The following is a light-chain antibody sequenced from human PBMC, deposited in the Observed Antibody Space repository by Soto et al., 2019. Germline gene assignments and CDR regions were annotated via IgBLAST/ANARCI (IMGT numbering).Light chain of an antibody. J-gene: IGKJ4*01. CDR3: QQYGSSPET. Sequence: EIVLTQCPGTLSLSPGERATLSCRASQSVSSSYLAWYQQKPGQAPRLLIYGASSRATGIPDRFSGSGSGTDFTLTISRLEPEDFAVYYCQQYGSSPETFGGGTKVEIK. CDR1: QSVSSSY. V-gene: IGKV3-20*01. CDR2: GAS.